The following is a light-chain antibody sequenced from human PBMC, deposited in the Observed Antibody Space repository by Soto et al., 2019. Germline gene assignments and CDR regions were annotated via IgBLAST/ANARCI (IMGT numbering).Light chain of an antibody. J-gene: IGLJ3*02. CDR2: RNN. V-gene: IGLV1-47*01. CDR3: ATWDDRLSGWV. CDR1: RSNIGSNS. Sequence: QAVVTQPPSASGTPGQRVTISCSGSRSNIGSNSVYWFQQLPGTAPKLLMYRNNQRPSGVPDRFSGSKSGTSASLAISGLRSEDEADYYCATWDDRLSGWVFGGGTKLTVL.